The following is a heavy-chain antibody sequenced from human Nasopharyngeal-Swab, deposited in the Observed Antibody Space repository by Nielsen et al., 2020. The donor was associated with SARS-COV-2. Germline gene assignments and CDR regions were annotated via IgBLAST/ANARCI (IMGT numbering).Heavy chain of an antibody. Sequence: ASVKVSCKASGYTFTSYGISWVRQAPGQGLEWMGWINTNTGNPTYAQGFTGRFVFSLDTSVSTAYLQISSLKAEDTAVYYCARFRAVAGLDYWGQGTLVTVSS. D-gene: IGHD6-19*01. CDR2: INTNTGNP. J-gene: IGHJ4*02. CDR3: ARFRAVAGLDY. V-gene: IGHV7-4-1*02. CDR1: GYTFTSYG.